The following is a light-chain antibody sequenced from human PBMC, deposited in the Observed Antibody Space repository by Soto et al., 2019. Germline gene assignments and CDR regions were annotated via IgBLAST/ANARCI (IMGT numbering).Light chain of an antibody. J-gene: IGLJ1*01. CDR3: SSYRSSTTPYV. Sequence: QSALTQPASVSGSPGQSITISCTGTSSDIGGYNYVSWYQQHPGKAPKLMIYGVTNRPSGVSNRFSGSKSGNTASLTISGLQAEDEADYYCSSYRSSTTPYVFGTGTKVTVL. CDR2: GVT. V-gene: IGLV2-14*01. CDR1: SSDIGGYNY.